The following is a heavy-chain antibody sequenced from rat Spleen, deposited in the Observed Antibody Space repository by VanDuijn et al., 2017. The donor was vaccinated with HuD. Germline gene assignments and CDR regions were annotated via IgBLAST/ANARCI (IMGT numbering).Heavy chain of an antibody. V-gene: IGHV5-25*01. CDR3: TRGGNYALDA. J-gene: IGHJ4*01. Sequence: EVKLVESGGGLVQPGRSMKLSCAVSGFTFSNYYMAWVRQAPTKGLEWVATISSDGGRNFYRDSVKGRFTVSRDNAQNTLYLQMNSLRSEDTATYYCTRGGNYALDAWGQGASVTVSS. CDR1: GFTFSNYY. CDR2: ISSDGGRN. D-gene: IGHD1-10*01.